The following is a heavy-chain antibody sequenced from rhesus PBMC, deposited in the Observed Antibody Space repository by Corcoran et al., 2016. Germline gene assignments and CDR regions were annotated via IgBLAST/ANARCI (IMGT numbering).Heavy chain of an antibody. V-gene: IGHV4-173*01. J-gene: IGHJ4*01. CDR2: ISGSGGST. CDR3: AREPGIYSGSYSDFDY. D-gene: IGHD3-16*01. Sequence: QVQLQESGPGLVKPSETLSLTCAVSGGSISSNYWSWIRQPPGKGLEWIGRISGSGGSTDYNPSLKLPVTISTDTSKNQFSLKLSSVTAADTAVYYCAREPGIYSGSYSDFDYWGQGVLVTVSS. CDR1: GGSISSNY.